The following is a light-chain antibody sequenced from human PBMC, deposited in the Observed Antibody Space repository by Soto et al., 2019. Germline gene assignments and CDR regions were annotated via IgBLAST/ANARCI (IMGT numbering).Light chain of an antibody. CDR1: QSVSSY. V-gene: IGKV3-11*01. CDR2: DAS. J-gene: IGKJ5*01. CDR3: QQRSNWPPIT. Sequence: TQSPSALSASVGDRATLSCRASQSVSSYLAWYQQKPGQAPRLLIYDASTRATGIPARFSGSGSGTDFTLTISSLKPEDFAVYYCQQRSNWPPITFGQGTRLEIK.